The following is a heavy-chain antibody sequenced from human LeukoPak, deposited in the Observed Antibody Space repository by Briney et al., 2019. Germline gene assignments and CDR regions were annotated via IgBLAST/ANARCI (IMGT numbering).Heavy chain of an antibody. V-gene: IGHV3-7*05. CDR2: IKQDGSEK. CDR1: GFTFSTYW. D-gene: IGHD3-10*01. CDR3: ARTPRVRGVFNPFDY. Sequence: GGSLRLSCAASGFTFSTYWMTWVRQAPGKGLEWVANIKQDGSEKYYVDSVKGRFTISRDNARNSLYLQMNSLKTEDTAVYYCARTPRVRGVFNPFDYWGQGTLVTVSS. J-gene: IGHJ4*02.